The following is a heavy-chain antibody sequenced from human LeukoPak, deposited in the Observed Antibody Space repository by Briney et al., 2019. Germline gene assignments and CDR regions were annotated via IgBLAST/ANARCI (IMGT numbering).Heavy chain of an antibody. J-gene: IGHJ3*02. Sequence: GGSLRLSCAASGFTFSSYAMSWVRQAPGKVLEWVSYISSSGSTIYYADSVKGRFTISRDNAKNSLYLQMNSLRAEDTAVYYCARGFPGAARTFDIWGQGTMVTVSS. D-gene: IGHD6-25*01. CDR2: ISSSGSTI. CDR1: GFTFSSYA. V-gene: IGHV3-48*04. CDR3: ARGFPGAARTFDI.